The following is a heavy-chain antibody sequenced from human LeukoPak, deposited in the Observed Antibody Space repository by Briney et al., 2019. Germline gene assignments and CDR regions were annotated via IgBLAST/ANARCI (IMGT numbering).Heavy chain of an antibody. J-gene: IGHJ4*02. CDR2: ISWNSAGI. V-gene: IGHV3-9*01. CDR1: GFTFDNSA. Sequence: GGSLRLSCAASGFTFDNSAMHWVRQAPGKGLEWVSGISWNSAGIHYADSVKGRFTISRDNAKNSLYLQMNSLRAEDTAVYYCARWRGYSYGFDYWGQGTLVTVSS. CDR3: ARWRGYSYGFDY. D-gene: IGHD5-18*01.